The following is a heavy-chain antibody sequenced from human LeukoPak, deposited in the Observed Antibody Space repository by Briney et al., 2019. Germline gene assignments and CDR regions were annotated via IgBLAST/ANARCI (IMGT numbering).Heavy chain of an antibody. V-gene: IGHV1-69*13. CDR2: IIPIFGTA. J-gene: IGHJ4*02. CDR3: ASLGYCSSTSCLDNTPKYYFDY. CDR1: GGTFSSYA. Sequence: ASVNVSCKASGGTFSSYAISWVRQAPGQGLGWMGGIIPIFGTANYAQKFQGRVTITADESTSTAYMELSSLRSEDTAVYYCASLGYCSSTSCLDNTPKYYFDYWGQGTLVTVSS. D-gene: IGHD2-2*01.